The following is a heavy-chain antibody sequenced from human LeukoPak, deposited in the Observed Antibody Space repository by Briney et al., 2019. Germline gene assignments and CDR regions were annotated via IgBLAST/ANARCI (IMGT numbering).Heavy chain of an antibody. CDR1: GFTFSSYA. V-gene: IGHV3-66*01. J-gene: IGHJ4*02. CDR3: TRWLSH. CDR2: IYSGGTT. Sequence: GALRLSCAASGFTFSSYAMSWVRQAPGKGLEWVSVIYSGGTTSYADSVKGRFTISRDDSKNTLYLQMNSLRDEDTAVYYCTRWLSHWGQGTLVTVSS. D-gene: IGHD3-10*01.